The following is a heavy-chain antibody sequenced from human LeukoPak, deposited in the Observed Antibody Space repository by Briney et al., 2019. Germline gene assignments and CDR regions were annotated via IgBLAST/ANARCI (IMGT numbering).Heavy chain of an antibody. CDR2: IYYSGST. Sequence: SQTLSLTCTVSGGSISSGDYYWSWIPQPPGKGLEWIGSIYYSGSTYYNPSLKSRVTISVDTSKTQFSLKLSSVTAADTAVYYCAREPMNYYDSSGQVDYWGQGTLITVSS. D-gene: IGHD3-22*01. J-gene: IGHJ4*02. CDR3: AREPMNYYDSSGQVDY. V-gene: IGHV4-30-4*08. CDR1: GGSISSGDYY.